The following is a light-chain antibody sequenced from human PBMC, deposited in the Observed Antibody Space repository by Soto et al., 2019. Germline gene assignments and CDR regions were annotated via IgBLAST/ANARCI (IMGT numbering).Light chain of an antibody. CDR2: EAN. Sequence: QSVLTQPASVSGSPGQSITISCTGNTNDIGGYNLVSWYQQHPGKAPKLMIYEANKRPSGVSDRFSGSKSGNTASLTISPLQAEDEADYSCCSFAGGATFVFGGGTKVTVL. V-gene: IGLV2-23*02. J-gene: IGLJ2*01. CDR1: TNDIGGYNL. CDR3: CSFAGGATFV.